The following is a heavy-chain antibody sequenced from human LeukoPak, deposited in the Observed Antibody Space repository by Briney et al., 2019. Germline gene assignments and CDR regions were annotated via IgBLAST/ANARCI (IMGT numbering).Heavy chain of an antibody. D-gene: IGHD6-19*01. Sequence: SGPTLGDPTVPLTLTCTFSGFWLSTDKVGGSGSRQPAVKAREWVALFDYNNNKFYIPSPENRVTISQHTSKTHVHLTLTPFDPMDTATYCCAHQEYDNGWHPFQHWGKGTLVTVSS. CDR2: FDYNNNK. V-gene: IGHV2-5*01. CDR3: AHQEYDNGWHPFQH. CDR1: GFWLSTDKVG. J-gene: IGHJ1*01.